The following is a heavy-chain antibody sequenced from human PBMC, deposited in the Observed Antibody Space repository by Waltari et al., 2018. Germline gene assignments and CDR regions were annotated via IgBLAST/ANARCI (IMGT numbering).Heavy chain of an antibody. J-gene: IGHJ4*02. D-gene: IGHD6-19*01. V-gene: IGHV3-30-3*01. CDR1: GFTFSSYA. Sequence: QVQLVESGGGVVQPGRSLRLSCAASGFTFSSYAMHWVRQAPGQGREWVAVISYDGSNKYYADSGKVRVTIARDKSKNTLYLQMNSLRAEDTAVYYCARDRGSSGWYALDYWGQGTLVTVSS. CDR2: ISYDGSNK. CDR3: ARDRGSSGWYALDY.